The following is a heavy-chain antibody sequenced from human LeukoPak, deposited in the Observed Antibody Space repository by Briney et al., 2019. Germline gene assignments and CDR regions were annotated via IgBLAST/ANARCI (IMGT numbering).Heavy chain of an antibody. J-gene: IGHJ4*02. CDR2: INHSGST. CDR1: GGSFSGYY. Sequence: SETLSLTCAVYGGSFSGYYWSWIRQPPGKGLEWIGEINHSGSTNYNPSLKSRVTISVDTSKNQFSLKLSSVTAADTAVYYCARHGGSYSFDYWGQGTLVTVSS. D-gene: IGHD1-26*01. V-gene: IGHV4-34*01. CDR3: ARHGGSYSFDY.